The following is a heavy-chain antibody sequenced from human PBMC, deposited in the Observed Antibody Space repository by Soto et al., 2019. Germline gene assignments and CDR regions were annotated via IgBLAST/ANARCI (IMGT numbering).Heavy chain of an antibody. Sequence: SVKVSCKASGGTFSSYTISWVRQAPGQGLEWMGRIIPILGIANYAQKFQGRVTITADKSTSTAYMELSSLRSEDTAVYYCAGGYCSSTSCSSPDYWGQGTLVTAPQ. CDR1: GGTFSSYT. D-gene: IGHD2-2*01. CDR2: IIPILGIA. J-gene: IGHJ4*02. V-gene: IGHV1-69*02. CDR3: AGGYCSSTSCSSPDY.